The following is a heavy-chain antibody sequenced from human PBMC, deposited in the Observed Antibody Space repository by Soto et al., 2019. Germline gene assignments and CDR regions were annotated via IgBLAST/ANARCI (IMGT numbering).Heavy chain of an antibody. CDR2: VTSSGGST. J-gene: IGHJ5*02. V-gene: IGHV3-23*01. CDR1: GFPFSRFT. CDR3: AKDPRAVGPPVWFDP. Sequence: GGSLRLSCAASGFPFSRFTMSWVRQAPGKGLEWVSSVTSSGGSTYYADSVRGRFTISRDKSKNTLYLQMDNLRPEDTAVYYCAKDPRAVGPPVWFDPWAQGTLVTVSS. D-gene: IGHD6-19*01.